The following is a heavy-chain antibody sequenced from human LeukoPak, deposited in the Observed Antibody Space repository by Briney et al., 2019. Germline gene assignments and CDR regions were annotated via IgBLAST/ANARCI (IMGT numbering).Heavy chain of an antibody. V-gene: IGHV4-34*01. CDR2: INHSGST. Sequence: SSETLSLTCAVYGGSFSGYYWSWIRQPPGKGLEWIGEINHSGSTNYNPSLKSRVTISVDTSKNQFSLKLSSVTAADTAVYYCAISGWALDYWGQGTLVTVSS. J-gene: IGHJ4*02. CDR1: GGSFSGYY. D-gene: IGHD6-25*01. CDR3: AISGWALDY.